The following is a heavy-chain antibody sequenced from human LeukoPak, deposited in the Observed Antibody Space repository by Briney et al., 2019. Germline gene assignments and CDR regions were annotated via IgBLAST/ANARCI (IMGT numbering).Heavy chain of an antibody. CDR1: GITFSSYW. Sequence: GGSLRLSCAASGITFSSYWMHWVRQVPGKGLVWVSRINSDGTSTTYADSRKDRSTISRDTPKNSPYLQMTRLRAEDTVGNYGAREKATTAFDYGGQGSLVTASS. CDR2: INSDGTST. J-gene: IGHJ4*02. V-gene: IGHV3-74*01. CDR3: AREKATTAFDY. D-gene: IGHD4-17*01.